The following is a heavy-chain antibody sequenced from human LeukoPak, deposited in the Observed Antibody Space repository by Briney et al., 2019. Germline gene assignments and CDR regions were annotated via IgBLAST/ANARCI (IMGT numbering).Heavy chain of an antibody. V-gene: IGHV4-59*01. D-gene: IGHD4-11*01. CDR3: AGYSNYAGAVSDAFDI. CDR2: IYYSGST. CDR1: GGSISSYY. J-gene: IGHJ3*02. Sequence: SETLSLTCTVSGGSISSYYWSWIRQPPGKGLEWIGYIYYSGSTNYNPSLKSRVTISVDTSKNQFSLKLSSVTAADTAVYYCAGYSNYAGAVSDAFDIWGQGTMVTVSS.